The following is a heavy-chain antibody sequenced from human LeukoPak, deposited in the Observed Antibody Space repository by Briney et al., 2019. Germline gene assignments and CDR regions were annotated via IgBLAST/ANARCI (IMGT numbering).Heavy chain of an antibody. CDR3: ARDGMRSGNFRIS. J-gene: IGHJ4*02. CDR1: GGSISSGGYY. Sequence: SQTLSLTCTVSGGSISSGGYYWSWIRQHPGKGLEWIGYIYYSGSTYYNPSLKSRVTISVDTSKNQFSLKLSSVTAADTAVYYCARDGMRSGNFRISWGQGTLVTVSS. V-gene: IGHV4-31*03. D-gene: IGHD2-21*02. CDR2: IYYSGST.